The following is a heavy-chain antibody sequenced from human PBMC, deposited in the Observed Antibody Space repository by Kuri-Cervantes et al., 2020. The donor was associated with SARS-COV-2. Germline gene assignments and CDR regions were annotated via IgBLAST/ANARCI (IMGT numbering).Heavy chain of an antibody. J-gene: IGHJ6*03. CDR3: ARVRNDYYYYYYMDV. V-gene: IGHV3-48*01. CDR2: ISSSSSTI. CDR1: GFIFSSHS. Sequence: GGSLRLSCAASGFIFSSHSMNWVRQAPGKGLEWVSYISSSSSTIYYADSVKGRFTISRDNAKNSLYLQMNSLRVEATAVYYCARVRNDYYYYYYMDVWGKGTTVTVSS.